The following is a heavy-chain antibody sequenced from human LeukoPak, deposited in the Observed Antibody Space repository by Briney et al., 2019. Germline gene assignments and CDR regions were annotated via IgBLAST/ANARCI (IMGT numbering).Heavy chain of an antibody. D-gene: IGHD6-13*01. Sequence: GESLKISCKGSGYSFTSYWIGWVRQMPGKGLEWMGIIYPGDSDTRYSPSFQGQVTISADKSISTAYLQWSSLKASDTAMYYCATSGIAAAGTHTFDYWGQGTLVTVSS. V-gene: IGHV5-51*01. CDR2: IYPGDSDT. J-gene: IGHJ4*02. CDR1: GYSFTSYW. CDR3: ATSGIAAAGTHTFDY.